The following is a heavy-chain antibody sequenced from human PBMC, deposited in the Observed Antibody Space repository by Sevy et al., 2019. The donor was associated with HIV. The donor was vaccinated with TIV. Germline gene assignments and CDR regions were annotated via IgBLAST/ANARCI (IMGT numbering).Heavy chain of an antibody. D-gene: IGHD3-16*01. Sequence: GGSLRLSCAASGFTFSSYWMHWVRQAPGKGLVWVSRSNEDGSTTNYADSVKGRFTISRDNAKNTLYLQMHSLIAEDTAVYYCARDIGGLGSFWGQGTTVTVSS. CDR3: ARDIGGLGSF. V-gene: IGHV3-74*01. J-gene: IGHJ6*02. CDR2: SNEDGSTT. CDR1: GFTFSSYW.